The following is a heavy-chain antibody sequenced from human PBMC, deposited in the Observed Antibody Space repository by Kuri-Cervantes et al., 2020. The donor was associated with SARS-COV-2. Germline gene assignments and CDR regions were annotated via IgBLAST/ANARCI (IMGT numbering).Heavy chain of an antibody. CDR2: ISSSSSTI. V-gene: IGHV3-48*01. J-gene: IGHJ4*02. D-gene: IGHD5-12*01. CDR1: GFIFSRYS. CDR3: VRVGAYSGYDFDS. Sequence: GGSLRLSCAASGFIFSRYSMNWVRQAPGKGLEWASYISSSSSTIYYIDSVKGRFTISRDNAKNSLYLQMNSLRAEDTAVYYCVRVGAYSGYDFDSWGQGTLVTVSS.